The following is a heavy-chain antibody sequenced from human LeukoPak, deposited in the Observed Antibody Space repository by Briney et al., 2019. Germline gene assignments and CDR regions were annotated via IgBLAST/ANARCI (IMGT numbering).Heavy chain of an antibody. CDR1: GFTFSSYG. V-gene: IGHV3-30*02. J-gene: IGHJ4*02. D-gene: IGHD3-22*01. Sequence: PGGSLRLSCAASGFTFSSYGMHWVRQAPGKGLEWVAFIRSDGSNKYYADSVKGRFTISRDNSKNTLYLQMNSLRAEDTAVYYCAKVEKNRYYYESSALDYWGQGTLVTVSS. CDR2: IRSDGSNK. CDR3: AKVEKNRYYYESSALDY.